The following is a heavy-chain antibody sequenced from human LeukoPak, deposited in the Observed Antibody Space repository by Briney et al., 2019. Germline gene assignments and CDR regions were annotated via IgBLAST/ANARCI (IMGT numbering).Heavy chain of an antibody. CDR2: ISGSGGST. J-gene: IGHJ4*02. D-gene: IGHD3-10*01. CDR1: GFTFDNYA. V-gene: IGHV3-23*01. Sequence: GGSLRLSCAASGFTFDNYAMTWVRQAPGKGLEWIATISGSGGSTYYADSVKGRVTIFRDNSKNTLYLQMNSVRVEDTAVYFCAKDVKMFRVHMIMRHFDYWGQGTLVTVSS. CDR3: AKDVKMFRVHMIMRHFDY.